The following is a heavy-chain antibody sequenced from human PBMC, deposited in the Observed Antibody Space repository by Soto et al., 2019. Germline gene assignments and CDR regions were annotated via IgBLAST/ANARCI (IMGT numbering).Heavy chain of an antibody. V-gene: IGHV3-15*07. Sequence: PGGSLRLSFSTSVLPFYIAWMYGVRQDTEKGLEWVGRIKSKVDGETTDYAAPVKGRFTISRDNAKNTLYLQMNSLRAEDTAVYYSARDDIGLAIDAGGLGTLVTVSS. J-gene: IGHJ5*02. CDR3: ARDDIGLAIDA. CDR2: IKSKVDGETT. CDR1: VLPFYIAW.